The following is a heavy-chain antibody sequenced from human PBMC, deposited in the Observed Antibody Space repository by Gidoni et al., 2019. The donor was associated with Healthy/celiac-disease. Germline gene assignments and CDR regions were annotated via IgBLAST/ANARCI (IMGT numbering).Heavy chain of an antibody. CDR1: GGSISSYY. D-gene: IGHD5-18*01. Sequence: QVQLQESGPGLVKPSETLSLTCTVSGGSISSYYWSWIRQPPWKGLEWIGYIYYSGSTNYNPSLKSRVTISVDTSKNQFSLKLSSVTAADTAVYYCARKDDTAMVVGWYFDLWGRGTLVTVSS. J-gene: IGHJ2*01. CDR2: IYYSGST. V-gene: IGHV4-59*01. CDR3: ARKDDTAMVVGWYFDL.